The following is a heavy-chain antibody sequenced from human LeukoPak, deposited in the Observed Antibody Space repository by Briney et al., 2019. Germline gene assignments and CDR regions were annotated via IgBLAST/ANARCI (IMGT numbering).Heavy chain of an antibody. D-gene: IGHD3-10*01. V-gene: IGHV3-21*01. Sequence: PGGSLRLSCAASGFTFSSYSMNWVRQAPGKGLEWVSFISSSSNYIYYADSVKGRFTISRDNAKNSLYLQMNSLRAEDTAVYYCARLDPLFYGSGIDYWGQGTLVTVSS. J-gene: IGHJ4*02. CDR3: ARLDPLFYGSGIDY. CDR1: GFTFSSYS. CDR2: ISSSSNYI.